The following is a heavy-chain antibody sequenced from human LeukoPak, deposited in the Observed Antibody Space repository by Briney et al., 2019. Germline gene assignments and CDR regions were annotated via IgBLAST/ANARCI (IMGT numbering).Heavy chain of an antibody. CDR3: ARERYYYGSGNGDAFDI. D-gene: IGHD3-10*01. CDR1: GGSFSGYY. V-gene: IGHV4-34*01. Sequence: SETLSLTCAVYGGSFSGYYWSWIRQPPGKGLEWIGEINHSGSTNYNPSLKSRVTISVDTSKNQFSLKLSSVTAADTAVYYCARERYYYGSGNGDAFDIWGQGTMVTVSS. CDR2: INHSGST. J-gene: IGHJ3*02.